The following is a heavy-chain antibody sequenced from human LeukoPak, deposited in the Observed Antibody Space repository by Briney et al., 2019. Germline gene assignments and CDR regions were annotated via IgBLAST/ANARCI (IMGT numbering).Heavy chain of an antibody. V-gene: IGHV1-18*01. CDR3: ARDLWRRDGDYYDY. D-gene: IGHD4-17*01. Sequence: ASVKVSCKASGYTFTSYGISWVRQAPGQGLEWMGWISAYNGNTNYAQKLQGRVTMTTDTSTSTAYIELRSLRSDDTAVYYCARDLWRRDGDYYDYWGQGTLVTVSS. J-gene: IGHJ4*02. CDR2: ISAYNGNT. CDR1: GYTFTSYG.